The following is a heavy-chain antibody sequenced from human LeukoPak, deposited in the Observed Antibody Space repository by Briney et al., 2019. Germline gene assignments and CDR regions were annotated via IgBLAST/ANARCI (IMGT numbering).Heavy chain of an antibody. CDR2: INPNSGGT. Sequence: ASVKVSCKASGYTFTCYYMHWVRQAPGQGREWMGWINPNSGGTNYAQKFQGRVTMTRDTSISTAYMELSRLRSDDTAVYYCARGSDFWSGYQVLYMDVWGKGTTVTVSS. CDR1: GYTFTCYY. D-gene: IGHD3-3*01. CDR3: ARGSDFWSGYQVLYMDV. J-gene: IGHJ6*03. V-gene: IGHV1-2*02.